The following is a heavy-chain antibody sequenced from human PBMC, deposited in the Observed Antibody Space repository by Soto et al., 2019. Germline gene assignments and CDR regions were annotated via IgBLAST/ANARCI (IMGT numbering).Heavy chain of an antibody. D-gene: IGHD2-21*01. V-gene: IGHV4-31*03. CDR1: GAALNSGNYY. CDR3: ARLRIATNNYKWFDP. Sequence: SETLSLTCSVSGAALNSGNYYWSWIRQVPGKGLEWIGHIYVTGAVDYNPSLRDRITISQDTSERQFSLNLRLVTAADTAVYYRARLRIATNNYKWFDPWGQGTLVTVSS. CDR2: IYVTGAV. J-gene: IGHJ5*02.